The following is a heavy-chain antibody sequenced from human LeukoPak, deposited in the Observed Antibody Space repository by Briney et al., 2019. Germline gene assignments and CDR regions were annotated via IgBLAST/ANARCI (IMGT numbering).Heavy chain of an antibody. Sequence: SETLSLTCTVSGGSISSYYWSWIRQPAGKGLEWIGRIYTSGSTNYNPSLKSRVTISVDKSKNQFSLKLSSVTAADTAVYYCARDVDIVVLGITYGYYFDHWGQGTLVTVSS. V-gene: IGHV4-4*07. J-gene: IGHJ4*02. CDR1: GGSISSYY. CDR2: IYTSGST. D-gene: IGHD2-2*03. CDR3: ARDVDIVVLGITYGYYFDH.